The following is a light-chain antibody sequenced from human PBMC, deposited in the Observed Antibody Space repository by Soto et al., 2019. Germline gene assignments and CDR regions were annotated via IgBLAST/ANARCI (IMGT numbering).Light chain of an antibody. Sequence: IVMTQSPATLSVSPWERATLSCRASQTVSSNLAWYQQKPGQAPRLLIYDASTRATGIPVRFRGSGSGTEFTLTISSLQSEDSAVYYCHQYNNWPPITFGQGTRLEIK. V-gene: IGKV3-15*01. CDR2: DAS. CDR3: HQYNNWPPIT. J-gene: IGKJ5*01. CDR1: QTVSSN.